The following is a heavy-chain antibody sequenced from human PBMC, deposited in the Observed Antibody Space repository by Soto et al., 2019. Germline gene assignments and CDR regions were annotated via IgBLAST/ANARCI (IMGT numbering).Heavy chain of an antibody. Sequence: EVQLVESGGGLIQPGGSLRLSCVASGFTVSSHYMNWVRQAPGKGLEWVSIIYSGGNTYYADSVKGRFTISRDNFTNTLYLQLNSLRAEDTAVYYCARAVGGNYVFDCWGQGTLVTVSS. CDR2: IYSGGNT. D-gene: IGHD4-4*01. J-gene: IGHJ5*01. CDR1: GFTVSSHY. CDR3: ARAVGGNYVFDC. V-gene: IGHV3-53*01.